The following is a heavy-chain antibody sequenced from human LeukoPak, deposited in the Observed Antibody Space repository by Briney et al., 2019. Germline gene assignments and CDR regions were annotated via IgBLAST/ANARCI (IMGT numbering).Heavy chain of an antibody. Sequence: GESLKISCKGSGYSFTTYWIGWVRQMPGKGLEWMGIIYPGDSDTRYSPSFQGQVTISADKSISTAYLQWSSLKASDTAMYYCARQGEYYDSGDPMDYWGQGTLVTVSS. D-gene: IGHD3-22*01. CDR2: IYPGDSDT. J-gene: IGHJ4*02. V-gene: IGHV5-51*01. CDR3: ARQGEYYDSGDPMDY. CDR1: GYSFTTYW.